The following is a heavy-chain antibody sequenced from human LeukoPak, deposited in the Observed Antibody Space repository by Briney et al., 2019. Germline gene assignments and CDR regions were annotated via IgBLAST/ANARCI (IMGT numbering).Heavy chain of an antibody. V-gene: IGHV3-48*03. CDR2: ISSLSSNI. D-gene: IGHD2-2*01. CDR1: GFTFSSYE. CDR3: ARNVGGPDY. Sequence: GGSLTLSCAASGFTFSSYEFNWVSQAPGKGLEWVSYISSLSSNIYYADSVKGRFTISRDNAKNSLYLQMNSLRAEDTAVYYCARNVGGPDYWGQGTLVTVSS. J-gene: IGHJ4*02.